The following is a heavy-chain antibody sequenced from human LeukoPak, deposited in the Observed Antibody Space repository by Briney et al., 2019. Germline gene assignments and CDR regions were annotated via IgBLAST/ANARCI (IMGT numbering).Heavy chain of an antibody. CDR3: ARDPSGWQAWYFDL. Sequence: GGSLRLSCAASGFTFSSYSMNWVRQAPGKGLEWVSSISSLSTYTRYADSVKGRFTISRDNVKNSPYLQMNSLRAEDSAVYYCARDPSGWQAWYFDLWGRGTLVTVSP. CDR2: ISSLSTYT. CDR1: GFTFSSYS. D-gene: IGHD6-19*01. V-gene: IGHV3-21*01. J-gene: IGHJ2*01.